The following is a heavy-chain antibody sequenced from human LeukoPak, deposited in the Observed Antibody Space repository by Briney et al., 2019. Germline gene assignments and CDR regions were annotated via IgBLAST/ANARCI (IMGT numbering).Heavy chain of an antibody. CDR3: ALGYSGYHNRRDY. J-gene: IGHJ4*02. V-gene: IGHV5-10-1*01. CDR1: GYSFTSYW. Sequence: GESLQISCQGSGYSFTSYWISWVRQMPGKGLEWMGRIDPSDSYTNYSPSFQGHVTISADKSISTAYLQWSSLKASDTAMYYCALGYSGYHNRRDYWGQGTLVTVSS. CDR2: IDPSDSYT. D-gene: IGHD5-12*01.